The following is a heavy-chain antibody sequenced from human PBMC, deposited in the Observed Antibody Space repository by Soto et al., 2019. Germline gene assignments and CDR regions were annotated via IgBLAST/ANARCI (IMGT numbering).Heavy chain of an antibody. D-gene: IGHD2-8*01. V-gene: IGHV3-30*09. J-gene: IGHJ4*02. CDR1: GLTFTSFA. CDR3: ARRIADTVSALGY. Sequence: QVQLVESGGGVVQTAASLRLSCSASGLTFTSFAIHWVRQAPGKGLEWVAGISENGVNKYSAESVRGRFVISRDNSKNTVALEMNSPRPEDTDVYFCARRIADTVSALGYWGQGTLVSASS. CDR2: ISENGVNK.